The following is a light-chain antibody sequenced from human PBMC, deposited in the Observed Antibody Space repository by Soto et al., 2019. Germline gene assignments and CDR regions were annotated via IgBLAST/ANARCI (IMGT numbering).Light chain of an antibody. Sequence: SYELTQPPSVSVAPGQTARMTCGGDNLGSKSVHWYQQKPGQAPVLVVYDDSDRPSGIPERFSGSNSGNTATLTISRVGAGDEADYYCQVWDDDSDHHVFGTGTKVTVL. V-gene: IGLV3-21*02. CDR1: NLGSKS. J-gene: IGLJ1*01. CDR3: QVWDDDSDHHV. CDR2: DDS.